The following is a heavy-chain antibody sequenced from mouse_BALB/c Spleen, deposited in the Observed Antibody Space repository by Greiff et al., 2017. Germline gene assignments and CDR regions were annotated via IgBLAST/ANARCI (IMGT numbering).Heavy chain of an antibody. CDR2: IWAGGST. J-gene: IGHJ2*01. D-gene: IGHD1-1*01. Sequence: VKLMESGPGLVAPSQSLSITCTVSGFSLTSYGVHWVRQPPGKGLEWLGVIWAGGSTNYNSALMSRLSISKDNSKSQVFLKMNSLQTDDTAMYYCARKENYYGSNYFDYWGQGTTLTVSS. CDR1: GFSLTSYG. V-gene: IGHV2-9*02. CDR3: ARKENYYGSNYFDY.